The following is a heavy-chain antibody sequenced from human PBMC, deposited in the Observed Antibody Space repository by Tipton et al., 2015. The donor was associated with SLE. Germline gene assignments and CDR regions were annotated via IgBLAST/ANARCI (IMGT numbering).Heavy chain of an antibody. CDR1: SGSLSNYY. CDR3: AKDYNYDNADYN. CDR2: IYYSGST. D-gene: IGHD4-17*01. Sequence: TLSLTCTVSSGSLSNYYWSWIRQPPGKGLEWIGHIYYSGSTNYNPSLKSRVTISIETSKNQFSLRLSPVTATDTAVYYCAKDYNYDNADYNWGQGKLVIVSS. J-gene: IGHJ4*02. V-gene: IGHV4-59*01.